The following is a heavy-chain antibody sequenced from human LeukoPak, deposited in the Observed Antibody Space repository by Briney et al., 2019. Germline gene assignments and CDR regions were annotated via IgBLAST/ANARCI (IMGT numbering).Heavy chain of an antibody. J-gene: IGHJ3*02. CDR3: ARGPVTARSNAFDI. D-gene: IGHD6-6*01. CDR1: GGSISGYY. CDR2: IFNSENT. Sequence: PETLSLTCSVSGGSISGYYWSWIRQLAGKELEWIGRIFNSENTNYNPSLKSRITMSVDTSKNQFSLKLSSVTAADTAVYYCARGPVTARSNAFDIWGQGTMVTVSS. V-gene: IGHV4-4*07.